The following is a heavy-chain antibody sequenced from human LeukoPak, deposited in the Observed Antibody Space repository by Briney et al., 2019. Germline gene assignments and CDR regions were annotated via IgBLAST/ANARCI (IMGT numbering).Heavy chain of an antibody. J-gene: IGHJ3*02. Sequence: ASVKVSCKASGYTFTGYYMHWVRQAPRQGLEWMGWINPNSGGTNYAKNFQSRRTITRDTTISTAYTEQSRLLTDATTVYYYSSESDYMVAFDSWGQGTMVTVSS. CDR2: INPNSGGT. D-gene: IGHD4-11*01. V-gene: IGHV1-2*02. CDR3: SSESDYMVAFDS. CDR1: GYTFTGYY.